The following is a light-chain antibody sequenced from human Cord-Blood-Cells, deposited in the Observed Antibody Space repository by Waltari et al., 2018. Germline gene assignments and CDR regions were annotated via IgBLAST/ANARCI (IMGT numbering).Light chain of an antibody. V-gene: IGLV6-57*03. Sequence: NFMLTQPHSVSESPGKTVTISCTRSSGSIASNYVQWYQQRPGRAPTTVIYEDNQRPSEVPDRFSGSIDSSSTSASLTISGLKTEDEADYYCQSYDSSNQVFGGGTKLTVL. CDR1: SGSIASNY. CDR3: QSYDSSNQV. J-gene: IGLJ3*02. CDR2: EDN.